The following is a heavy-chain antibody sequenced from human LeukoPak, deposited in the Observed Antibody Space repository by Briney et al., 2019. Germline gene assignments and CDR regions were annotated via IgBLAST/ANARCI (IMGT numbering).Heavy chain of an antibody. V-gene: IGHV3-74*01. CDR2: MNSDGSDR. Sequence: HPGGSLRLSCAVSGFTFSSYWMHWVRQGPGKGLVWVSRMNSDGSDRDYADSVEGRFTISRDNAKNSLYLQMNSLRAEDTAVYYCAELGITMIGGVWGKGTTVTISS. CDR1: GFTFSSYW. CDR3: AELGITMIGGV. D-gene: IGHD3-10*02. J-gene: IGHJ6*04.